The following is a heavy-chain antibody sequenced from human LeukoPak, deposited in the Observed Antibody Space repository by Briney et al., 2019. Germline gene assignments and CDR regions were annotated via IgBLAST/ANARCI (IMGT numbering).Heavy chain of an antibody. V-gene: IGHV3-74*01. J-gene: IGHJ3*02. D-gene: IGHD1-26*01. CDR1: GFTFSSYW. CDR2: INSDGSST. CDR3: ARVLSGSSSGTVFDI. Sequence: TGGSLRLSCAASGFTFSSYWMHWVRQAPGKGLVWVSRINSDGSSTSDADSVKGRLTISRDNVKNQLYLQMNSLRAEDKAVYYCARVLSGSSSGTVFDIWGQGTMVTVSS.